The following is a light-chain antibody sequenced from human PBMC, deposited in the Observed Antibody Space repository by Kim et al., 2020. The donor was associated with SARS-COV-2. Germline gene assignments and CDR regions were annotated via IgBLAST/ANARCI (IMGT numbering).Light chain of an antibody. Sequence: SVKLTCTLSSEYKTYAIAWHQQLPDKGPRYLMNVDSDGSHTRGDGIPDRFSGSSSGAERYLTISSLQPEDEADYYCLTWGPGIRVFGGGTQLT. CDR3: LTWGPGIRV. V-gene: IGLV4-69*01. J-gene: IGLJ2*01. CDR2: VDSDGSH. CDR1: SEYKTYA.